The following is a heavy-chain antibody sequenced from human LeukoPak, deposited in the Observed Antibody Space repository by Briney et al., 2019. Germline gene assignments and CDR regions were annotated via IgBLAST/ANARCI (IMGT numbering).Heavy chain of an antibody. CDR1: GFTLSRHA. V-gene: IGHV3-64*01. CDR3: AKAKCYDILTGPTNHWHFDL. Sequence: LSGGSLRLSCAASGFTLSRHAMHWVRQAPGKGLEFVSAISSNGGSTYYANSVKGRFTTSRDNAKDSLFLQMNSLRSEDTALYYCAKAKCYDILTGPTNHWHFDLWGRGTLVAVSS. J-gene: IGHJ2*01. D-gene: IGHD3-9*01. CDR2: ISSNGGST.